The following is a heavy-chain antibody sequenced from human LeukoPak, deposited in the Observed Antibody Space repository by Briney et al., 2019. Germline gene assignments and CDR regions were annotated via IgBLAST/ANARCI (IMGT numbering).Heavy chain of an antibody. J-gene: IGHJ4*02. V-gene: IGHV4-39*01. CDR2: IYYSGST. CDR1: GGSISSSSYY. D-gene: IGHD3-10*01. CDR3: ARRSTMDYYFDY. Sequence: SEPLSLTCTVSGGSISSSSYYWGWIRQPPGKGLEWIGSIYYSGSTYYNPSLKSRVTISVDTSKNQFSLKLSSVTAADTAVYYCARRSTMDYYFDYWGQGTLVTVSS.